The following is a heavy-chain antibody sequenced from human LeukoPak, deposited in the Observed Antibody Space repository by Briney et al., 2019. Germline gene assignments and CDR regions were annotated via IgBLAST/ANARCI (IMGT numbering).Heavy chain of an antibody. J-gene: IGHJ4*02. CDR1: GGSISSYY. D-gene: IGHD6-13*01. CDR2: IYYSGST. Sequence: SETLSLTCTVSGGSISSYYWSWIRLPPGKGLEWIGYIYYSGSTNYNPSLKSRVTISVDTSKNQFSLKLSSVTAADTAVYYCARLDSSNRPIDYWGQGTLVTVSS. V-gene: IGHV4-59*08. CDR3: ARLDSSNRPIDY.